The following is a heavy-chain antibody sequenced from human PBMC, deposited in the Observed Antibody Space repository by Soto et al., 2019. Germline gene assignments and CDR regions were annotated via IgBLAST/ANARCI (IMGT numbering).Heavy chain of an antibody. CDR2: IYSEGTP. CDR3: ARRTYDDILTGSYYYYAMDV. Sequence: EVQLVESGGGLTQPGVSLRLSCAASGFTVGSNYMSWVRQAPGKGLEWVSVIYSEGTPYYADSVKGRFTISRENSNNTLHHHMNNLSAEETAVYYCARRTYDDILTGSYYYYAMDVWGQWTTVTVSS. J-gene: IGHJ6*02. CDR1: GFTVGSNY. V-gene: IGHV3-53*01. D-gene: IGHD3-9*01.